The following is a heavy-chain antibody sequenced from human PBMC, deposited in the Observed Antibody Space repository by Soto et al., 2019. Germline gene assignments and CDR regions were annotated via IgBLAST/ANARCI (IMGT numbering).Heavy chain of an antibody. V-gene: IGHV4-28*01. D-gene: IGHD1-26*01. J-gene: IGHJ4*02. CDR3: ARREIQGPIDC. CDR1: GYSISSSNW. CDR2: IYYSGTT. Sequence: QVQLQESGPGLVKPSDTLSLTCAVSGYSISSSNWWGWIRQPPGKGLEWIGYIYYSGTTYYNPSLKRRVTMYVDTSKNQFSPKLTSVTAVDTAVYYCARREIQGPIDCWGPGTLVTVSS.